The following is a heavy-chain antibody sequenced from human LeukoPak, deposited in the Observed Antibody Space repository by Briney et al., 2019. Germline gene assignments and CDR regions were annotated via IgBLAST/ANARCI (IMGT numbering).Heavy chain of an antibody. V-gene: IGHV1-46*01. CDR2: INPSGGST. CDR1: GYTFTSYY. CDR3: ARDNSVEDNAWWFDH. D-gene: IGHD4-23*01. J-gene: IGHJ5*02. Sequence: ASVKVSCKASGYTFTSYYMHWVRQAPGQGLEWMGIINPSGGSTSYAQKFQGRVTMTRDMSTSTDYMELSSLRSEDTAVYYCARDNSVEDNAWWFDHWGQGTLVTVSS.